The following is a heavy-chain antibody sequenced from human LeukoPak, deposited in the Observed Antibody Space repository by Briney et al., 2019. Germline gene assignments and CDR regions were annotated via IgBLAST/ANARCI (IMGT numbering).Heavy chain of an antibody. V-gene: IGHV4-30-2*01. CDR2: IYRSGST. Sequence: PSETLSLTCTVSGGSVSSGGYSWNCIRQPPGKGLEWIGYIYRSGSTYYTPSLESRVTISVDTSKNQFSLKLNFVTAADTAVYYCARARLGGDYIWFDRWGQGTLVTVSS. CDR1: GGSVSSGGYS. D-gene: IGHD2-21*02. CDR3: ARARLGGDYIWFDR. J-gene: IGHJ5*02.